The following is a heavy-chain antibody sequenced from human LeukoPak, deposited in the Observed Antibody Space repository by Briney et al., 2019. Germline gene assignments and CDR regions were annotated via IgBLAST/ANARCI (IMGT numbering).Heavy chain of an antibody. V-gene: IGHV4-59*01. J-gene: IGHJ4*02. CDR3: ARNGDYYEKSGYYYLFDF. Sequence: PGGSLRLSCAASGFTFSSYAMSWIRQPPGKGLEYIGYIYYSGSANYNPSLKSRVTISVDPSKNQFSLKLSSVTAADTAVYYCARNGDYYEKSGYYYLFDFWGQGTLVTVSS. D-gene: IGHD3-22*01. CDR1: GFTFSSYA. CDR2: IYYSGSA.